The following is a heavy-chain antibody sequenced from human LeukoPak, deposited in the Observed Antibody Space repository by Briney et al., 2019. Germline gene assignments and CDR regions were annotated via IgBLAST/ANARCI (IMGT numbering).Heavy chain of an antibody. J-gene: IGHJ4*02. V-gene: IGHV4-59*01. Sequence: SGTLSLTCTVSGGSISSYYWSWIRQPPGKGLEWIGYIYYSGSTNYNPSLKSRVTISVDTSKNQFSLKLSSVTAADTAVYYCARCIRYSSGWYFDYWGQGTLVTVSS. CDR2: IYYSGST. CDR1: GGSISSYY. D-gene: IGHD6-19*01. CDR3: ARCIRYSSGWYFDY.